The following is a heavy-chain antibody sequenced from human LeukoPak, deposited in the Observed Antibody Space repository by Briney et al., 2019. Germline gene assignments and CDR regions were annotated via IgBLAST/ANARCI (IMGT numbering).Heavy chain of an antibody. CDR2: ITSSSGYI. J-gene: IGHJ4*02. CDR1: GFTFSSYA. D-gene: IGHD4-17*01. CDR3: ARSDDYGDYLVDY. V-gene: IGHV3-21*01. Sequence: KPGGSLGLSCAASGFTFSSYAMNWVRQAPGKGLEWVSSITSSSGYIYYADSMKGRFTTSRDNAKNSLYLQMNSLRAEDTAVYYCARSDDYGDYLVDYWGQGTLVTVSS.